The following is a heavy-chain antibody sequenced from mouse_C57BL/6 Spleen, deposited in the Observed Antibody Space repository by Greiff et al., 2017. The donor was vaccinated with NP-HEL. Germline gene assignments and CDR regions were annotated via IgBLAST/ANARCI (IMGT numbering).Heavy chain of an antibody. V-gene: IGHV1-26*01. J-gene: IGHJ1*03. CDR3: ASCSPDWYFDV. CDR2: INPNNGGT. Sequence: EVQLQQSGPELVKPGASVKISCKASGYTFTDYYMNWVKQSHGKSLEWIGDINPNNGGTSYNQKFKGKATLTVDKSSSTAYMELRSLTSEDSAVYYCASCSPDWYFDVWGTGTTVTVSS. CDR1: GYTFTDYY.